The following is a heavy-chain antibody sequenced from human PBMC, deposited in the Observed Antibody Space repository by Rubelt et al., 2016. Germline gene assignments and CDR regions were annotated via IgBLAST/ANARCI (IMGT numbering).Heavy chain of an antibody. CDR2: LYYSGST. CDR1: RYW. J-gene: IGHJ6*02. CDR3: VAEGFNYHGMDV. V-gene: IGHV4-39*07. Sequence: RYWMHWVRQSPGKGLEWIGGLYYSGSTYFNPSLRSRVTVSLDASKNQFSLKLISVTAADTAVYYCVAEGFNYHGMDVWGQGTTVTVAS.